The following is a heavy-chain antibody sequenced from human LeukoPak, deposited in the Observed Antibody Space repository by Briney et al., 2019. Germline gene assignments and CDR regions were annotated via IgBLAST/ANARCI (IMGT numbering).Heavy chain of an antibody. D-gene: IGHD6-19*01. CDR3: ARGYSSGPFDY. CDR1: GGTFSSYA. J-gene: IGHJ4*02. Sequence: ASVKVSCKASGGTFSSYAISWVRQAPGQGLEWMGGIIPIFGAANYAQKFQGRVTITADESTSTAYMELSSLRSEDTAVYYCARGYSSGPFDYWGQGTLVTVSS. V-gene: IGHV1-69*13. CDR2: IIPIFGAA.